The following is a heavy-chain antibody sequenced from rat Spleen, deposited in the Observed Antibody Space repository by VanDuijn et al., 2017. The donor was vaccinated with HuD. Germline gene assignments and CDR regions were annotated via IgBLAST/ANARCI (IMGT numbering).Heavy chain of an antibody. CDR1: GFTFNNYW. Sequence: EVQLVESGGGLVQPGRSLKLSCVASGFTFNNYWMTWIRQAPGKGLEWVASITNGCVNTYYRDSVKGRFTVSRDNARSTLSLQMDSLRSEDTATYYCSTAGSGLDYYYAGGFDYWGQGVMVTVSS. CDR2: ITNGCVNT. CDR3: STAGSGLDYYYAGGFDY. J-gene: IGHJ2*01. V-gene: IGHV5-31*01. D-gene: IGHD1-6*01.